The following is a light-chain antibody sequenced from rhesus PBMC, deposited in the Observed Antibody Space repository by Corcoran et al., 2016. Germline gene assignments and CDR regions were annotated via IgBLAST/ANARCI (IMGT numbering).Light chain of an antibody. J-gene: IGLJ6*01. CDR3: CLQYSGVHV. CDR2: ALS. Sequence: QAVVTQAPSLTVSPGGTVLLTCGSSAGAVTWSHYPYWIQQKPGQAPRILLYALSNKFSWTPARFSGSLLGDKAALTLSGAQPEDEAMYYCCLQYSGVHVFGGGTELTVL. CDR1: AGAVTWSHY. V-gene: IGLV7-88*01.